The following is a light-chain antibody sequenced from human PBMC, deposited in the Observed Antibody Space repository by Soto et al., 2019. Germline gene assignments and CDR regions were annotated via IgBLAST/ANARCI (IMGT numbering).Light chain of an antibody. V-gene: IGKV3D-15*01. CDR1: QSVSSN. Sequence: EIVMTQSPATLSVSPGERATLSCRASQSVSSNLAWYQQKPGQAPRLLIYGASTRATGIPARFSGSGSGTEFTLTISSLLSEDVAVYYCQQYNNWPPYTFGQGTKLEIK. CDR2: GAS. CDR3: QQYNNWPPYT. J-gene: IGKJ2*01.